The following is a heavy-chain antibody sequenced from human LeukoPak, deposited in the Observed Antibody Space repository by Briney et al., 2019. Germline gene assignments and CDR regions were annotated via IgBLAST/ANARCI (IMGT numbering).Heavy chain of an antibody. J-gene: IGHJ4*02. D-gene: IGHD6-19*01. Sequence: ASVKVSCKASGYTFTSYYIHWVRQAPGQGLEWMGMINPSGGSTSYAQKFQGRVTLTRDMSTSTVYMELSSLSSEDTAVYYCAREGVIAVAGVEWENFDYWGQGTLVTVSS. CDR1: GYTFTSYY. CDR3: AREGVIAVAGVEWENFDY. CDR2: INPSGGST. V-gene: IGHV1-46*01.